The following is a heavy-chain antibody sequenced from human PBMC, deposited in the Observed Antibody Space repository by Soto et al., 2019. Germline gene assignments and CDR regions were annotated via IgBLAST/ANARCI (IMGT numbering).Heavy chain of an antibody. Sequence: ASVKVSCKASGYTFTSYYMHWVRQAPGQGLEWMGIINPSGGSTSYAQKFQGRVTMTRDTSTSTVYMELSSLRSVDTSVYYCATSYDSCGYYYYYYGIDVWGRVTSVTVSS. D-gene: IGHD3-22*01. J-gene: IGHJ6*02. V-gene: IGHV1-46*01. CDR2: INPSGGST. CDR1: GYTFTSYY. CDR3: ATSYDSCGYYYYYYGIDV.